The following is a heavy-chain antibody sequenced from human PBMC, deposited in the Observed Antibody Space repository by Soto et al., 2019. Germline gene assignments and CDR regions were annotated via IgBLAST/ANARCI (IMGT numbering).Heavy chain of an antibody. CDR1: GGSISSGDYY. CDR3: ARISRYCSSTSCYPDAFDI. J-gene: IGHJ3*02. V-gene: IGHV4-30-4*01. Sequence: PSETLSLTCTVSGGSISSGDYYWSWIRQPPGKGLEWIGYISYSGSTNYNPSLKSRVTISVDTSKNQFSLKLSSVTAADTAVYYCARISRYCSSTSCYPDAFDIWGQGTMVT. D-gene: IGHD2-2*01. CDR2: ISYSGST.